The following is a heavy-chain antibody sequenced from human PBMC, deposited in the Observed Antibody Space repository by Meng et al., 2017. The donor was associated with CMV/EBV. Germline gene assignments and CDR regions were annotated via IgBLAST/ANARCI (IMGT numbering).Heavy chain of an antibody. J-gene: IGHJ1*01. Sequence: GASLKISCAASGFTFSSYSMNWVRQAPGKGLEWVSSISSSSSYIYYADSVKGRFTISRDNAKNSLYLQMNSLRAEDTAVYYCARDPSITPGQHWGQGTLVTVSS. V-gene: IGHV3-21*01. D-gene: IGHD5-24*01. CDR1: GFTFSSYS. CDR2: ISSSSSYI. CDR3: ARDPSITPGQH.